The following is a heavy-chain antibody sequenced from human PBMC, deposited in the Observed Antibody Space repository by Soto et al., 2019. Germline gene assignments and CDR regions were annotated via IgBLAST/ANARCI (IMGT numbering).Heavy chain of an antibody. CDR3: ARTAGKGAYYSGSGSYFGY. CDR2: INHSGST. Sequence: QVQLQQWGAGLLKPSETLSLTCAVYGGSFSGYYWSWIRQPPGKGLEWIGEINHSGSTNYNPALKRRVTISVDTSKDQFSLKLSSVTAADTPVYYCARTAGKGAYYSGSGSYFGYWGQGTLVTVSS. D-gene: IGHD3-10*01. J-gene: IGHJ4*02. V-gene: IGHV4-34*01. CDR1: GGSFSGYY.